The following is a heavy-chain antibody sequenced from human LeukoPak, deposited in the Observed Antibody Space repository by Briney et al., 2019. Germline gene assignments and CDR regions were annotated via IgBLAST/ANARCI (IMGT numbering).Heavy chain of an antibody. CDR1: GFTFSSYA. D-gene: IGHD2-15*01. J-gene: IGHJ5*02. V-gene: IGHV3-23*01. CDR3: AKDFVVVVAATDWFDP. Sequence: PGGSLRLSCAASGFTFSSYAMSWVRQAPGKGLEWVSAISVSDGSTYYPDSVKGRFTISRDNSKNTLYLQMHSLRAEDTAVYYCAKDFVVVVAATDWFDPWGQGTLVTVSS. CDR2: ISVSDGST.